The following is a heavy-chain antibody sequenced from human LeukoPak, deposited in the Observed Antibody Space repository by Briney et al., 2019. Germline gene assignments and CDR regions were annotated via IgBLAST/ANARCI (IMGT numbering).Heavy chain of an antibody. CDR2: INHSGST. CDR3: ARGGLRPPYYYGSGSYLDY. CDR1: GGSFSGYY. D-gene: IGHD3-10*01. V-gene: IGHV4-34*01. Sequence: PSETLSLTCAVYGGSFSGYYWSWIRQPPGKGLEWIGEINHSGSTNYNPSLKSRVTISVDTSKNQFSLKLSSVTAADTAVYYCARGGLRPPYYYGSGSYLDYWGQGTLATVSS. J-gene: IGHJ4*02.